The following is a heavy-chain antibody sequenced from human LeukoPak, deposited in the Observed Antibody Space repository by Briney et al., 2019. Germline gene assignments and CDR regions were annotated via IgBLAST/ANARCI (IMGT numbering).Heavy chain of an antibody. CDR3: ARFRSGSWFDP. Sequence: SETLSLTCTLSGGSISSYYWSWIRQPPGKGLEWIGYIYYSGSTNYNPSLKSRVTISVDTSKNQFSLKLSSVTAADTAVYYCARFRSGSWFDPWGQGTLVTVSS. CDR2: IYYSGST. CDR1: GGSISSYY. V-gene: IGHV4-59*01. D-gene: IGHD3-3*01. J-gene: IGHJ5*02.